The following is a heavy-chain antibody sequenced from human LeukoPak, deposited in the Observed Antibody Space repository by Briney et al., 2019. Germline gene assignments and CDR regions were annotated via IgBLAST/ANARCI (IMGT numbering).Heavy chain of an antibody. V-gene: IGHV5-10-1*01. CDR3: ARRVRGSVYYSPCFDP. J-gene: IGHJ5*02. CDR1: GYSFTSYW. Sequence: GESLKISFKGSGYSFTSYWISWVRQMPGKGLEWMGRIDPSDSYTNYSPSFQGHVTISADKSINTAYLQWSSLKASDTAMYYCARRVRGSVYYSPCFDPGARETRVTVSS. D-gene: IGHD3-3*01. CDR2: IDPSDSYT.